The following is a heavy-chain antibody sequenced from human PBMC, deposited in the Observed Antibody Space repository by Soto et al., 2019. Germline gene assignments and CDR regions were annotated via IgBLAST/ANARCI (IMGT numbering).Heavy chain of an antibody. CDR3: ARGRWQKYCANPYCFTFDS. CDR2: ISFDGGDT. D-gene: IGHD2-21*01. Sequence: QVQLVESGGGVVQPGRSLRLSCTASGFSLSDYGMHWVRQAPGKGLEWVAFISFDGGDTYYAASLRGRFTVSRDNSKDTLYLQVNSLRDDDTAVFYCARGRWQKYCANPYCFTFDSWGQGTLVTVSS. CDR1: GFSLSDYG. J-gene: IGHJ4*02. V-gene: IGHV3-30*03.